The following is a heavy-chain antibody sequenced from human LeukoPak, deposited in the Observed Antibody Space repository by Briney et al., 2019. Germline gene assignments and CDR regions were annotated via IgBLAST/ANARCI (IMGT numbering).Heavy chain of an antibody. Sequence: ASVKVSCKASGYTFTSYGISWVRQAPGQGLEWMGRINPNSGGTNYAQKFQGRVTMTRDTSISTAYMELSRLRSDDTAVYYCARVAAVAGGQIDYWGQGTLVTVSS. CDR2: INPNSGGT. V-gene: IGHV1-2*06. CDR1: GYTFTSYG. D-gene: IGHD6-19*01. J-gene: IGHJ4*02. CDR3: ARVAAVAGGQIDY.